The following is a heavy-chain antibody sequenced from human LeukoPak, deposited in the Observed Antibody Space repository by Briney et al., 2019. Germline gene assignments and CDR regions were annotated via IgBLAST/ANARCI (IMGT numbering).Heavy chain of an antibody. J-gene: IGHJ4*02. CDR3: ARDGGVSGYDLLDY. CDR1: GFTFWTLG. CDR2: INQDGSEK. D-gene: IGHD5-12*01. Sequence: GALRLPLSGFGFTFWTLGLGLVRQGSGKGLEGVANINQDGSEKYYVDSVKGRFTISRDNAKNSVYLQMNSLRAEDTAVYYCARDGGVSGYDLLDYWGQGTLVTVSS. V-gene: IGHV3-7*01.